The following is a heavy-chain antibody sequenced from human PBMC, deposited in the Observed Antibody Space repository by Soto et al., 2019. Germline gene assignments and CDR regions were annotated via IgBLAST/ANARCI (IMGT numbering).Heavy chain of an antibody. CDR2: INPSGGST. V-gene: IGHV1-46*01. Sequence: QVQLVQSGAEVKKPGASVKVSCKASGYTFTSYYMHWVRQAPGQGLEWMGIINPSGGSTSYAQKFQGRVTMTRDTSTSTVYMELSSLRSEDTAVYYCAKVEGTVGGVDYWGQGTLVTVSS. J-gene: IGHJ4*02. CDR3: AKVEGTVGGVDY. D-gene: IGHD3-16*01. CDR1: GYTFTSYY.